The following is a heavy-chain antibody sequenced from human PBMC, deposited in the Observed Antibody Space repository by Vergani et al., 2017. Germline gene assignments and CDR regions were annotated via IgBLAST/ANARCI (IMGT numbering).Heavy chain of an antibody. CDR3: ARDSPLDNYYDSSGHPPGGY. V-gene: IGHV3-48*01. CDR1: GFTFSSYS. CDR2: ISSSSSTI. J-gene: IGHJ4*02. Sequence: EVQLVESGGGLVQPGGPRRLSCAASGFTFSSYSMNWVRQAPGKGLEWVSYISSSSSTIYYAYSVKGRFTISRDNAKNSLYLQMNSLRAEDTAVYYCARDSPLDNYYDSSGHPPGGYCGQGTLVTVSS. D-gene: IGHD3-22*01.